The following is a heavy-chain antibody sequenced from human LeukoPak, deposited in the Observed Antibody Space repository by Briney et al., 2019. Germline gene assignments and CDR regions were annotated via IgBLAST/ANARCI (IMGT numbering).Heavy chain of an antibody. Sequence: SQTLSLTCAISGDSVSRNSATWNWIRQSPARGLEWLGRTYYRSKWYNDYAVSVKSRITINPDTSKNQFSLQLNSVTPEDTAVYYCARAVLWFGDLDYYYYMDVWGKGTTVTVSS. CDR1: GDSVSRNSAT. CDR3: ARAVLWFGDLDYYYYMDV. D-gene: IGHD3-10*01. J-gene: IGHJ6*03. CDR2: TYYRSKWYN. V-gene: IGHV6-1*01.